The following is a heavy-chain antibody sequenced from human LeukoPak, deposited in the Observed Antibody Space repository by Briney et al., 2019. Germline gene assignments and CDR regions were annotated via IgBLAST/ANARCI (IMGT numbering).Heavy chain of an antibody. J-gene: IGHJ4*02. D-gene: IGHD6-13*01. V-gene: IGHV3-21*01. CDR2: ISSSSTYI. CDR3: ARDGYSSSSFDF. Sequence: PGGSLRLSCAASGFIFSSYNMIWVRQAPGKGLEWVSSISSSSTYIYDVVSVKGRFTISRDNAKNSLYLQMNSLRAEDTAMYYCARDGYSSSSFDFWGQGTLVTVSS. CDR1: GFIFSSYN.